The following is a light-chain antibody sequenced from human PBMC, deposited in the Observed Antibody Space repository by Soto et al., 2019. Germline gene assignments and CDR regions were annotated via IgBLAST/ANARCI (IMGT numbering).Light chain of an antibody. V-gene: IGLV2-14*03. CDR1: NSDVGGYNY. CDR3: TSFTSSNTWV. J-gene: IGLJ3*02. Sequence: QSVLTQPASVSGSPGQSITISCTGTNSDVGGYNYVSWFQQHPGKAPKLKIYEVSNRPSGVSNRFSGSKSGYTASLTISELQAEDEADYYCTSFTSSNTWVFGGGTKVTV. CDR2: EVS.